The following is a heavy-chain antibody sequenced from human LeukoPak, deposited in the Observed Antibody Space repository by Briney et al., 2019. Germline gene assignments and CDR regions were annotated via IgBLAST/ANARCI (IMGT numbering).Heavy chain of an antibody. CDR3: ARDEDSDSSGYSRGNWFDP. D-gene: IGHD3-22*01. Sequence: GGSLRLSCAASGFTFSSYWMSWVRQAPGKGLEWVANIKQDGSEKYYVDSVKGRFTISRDNAKNSLYLQMNSLRAEDTAVYYCARDEDSDSSGYSRGNWFDPWGQGTLVTVSP. CDR1: GFTFSSYW. J-gene: IGHJ5*02. CDR2: IKQDGSEK. V-gene: IGHV3-7*01.